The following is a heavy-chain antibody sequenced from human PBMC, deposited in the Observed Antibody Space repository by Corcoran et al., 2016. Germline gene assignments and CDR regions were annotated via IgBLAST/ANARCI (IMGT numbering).Heavy chain of an antibody. Sequence: QVQLVQSGAEVKKPGASVKVSCKASGYTFTSYGISWVRQAPGQGLEWMGWISAYNGNTNYAQKLQGRVTMTTDTSTSTAYMELRSLRSDDTAVDYCARGYYYGSGSYYSGNNWFDPWGQGTLVTVSS. V-gene: IGHV1-18*01. CDR3: ARGYYYGSGSYYSGNNWFDP. CDR1: GYTFTSYG. J-gene: IGHJ5*02. CDR2: ISAYNGNT. D-gene: IGHD3-10*01.